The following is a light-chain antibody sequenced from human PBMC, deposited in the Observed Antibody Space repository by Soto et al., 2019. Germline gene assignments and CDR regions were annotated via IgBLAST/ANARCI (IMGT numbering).Light chain of an antibody. Sequence: AIRMTQSPSSFSASTGDRVTITCRASQGISSYLAWYQQKPGKAPKLLIYAASTWQSGLPSRFSGSGSGTDFTLTISCLQSEDFATYYCQQYYSYPWTFGQGTKVEIK. CDR1: QGISSY. J-gene: IGKJ1*01. CDR3: QQYYSYPWT. CDR2: AAS. V-gene: IGKV1-8*01.